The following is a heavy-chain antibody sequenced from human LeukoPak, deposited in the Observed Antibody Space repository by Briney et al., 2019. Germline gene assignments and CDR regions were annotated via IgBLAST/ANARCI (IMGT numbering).Heavy chain of an antibody. CDR1: EFTFSSYW. CDR3: ARDRSAAGLFDS. Sequence: GGSLRLSCAASEFTFSSYWMSWVRQAPGKGLEWVANIKQDGSEKNYVDSVKGRFTIYRDNAKNSLYLQMNSLRAEDTAVYYCARDRSAAGLFDSWGQGTLVTVS. J-gene: IGHJ4*02. D-gene: IGHD6-13*01. V-gene: IGHV3-7*04. CDR2: IKQDGSEK.